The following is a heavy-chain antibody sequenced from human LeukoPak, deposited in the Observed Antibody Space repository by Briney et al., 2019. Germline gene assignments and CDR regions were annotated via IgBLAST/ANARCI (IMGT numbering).Heavy chain of an antibody. CDR2: VRSDGGIK. Sequence: GGSLRLSCAASGFTFSNYGMHWVRQAPGKGLEWVAFVRSDGGIKYYADSVKGRFTISRDSSKNTLYLQMNSLRAEDTAVYYCAIGMYYDFWSGYYSFWGQGTLVTVSS. D-gene: IGHD3-3*01. CDR3: AIGMYYDFWSGYYSF. J-gene: IGHJ4*02. V-gene: IGHV3-30*02. CDR1: GFTFSNYG.